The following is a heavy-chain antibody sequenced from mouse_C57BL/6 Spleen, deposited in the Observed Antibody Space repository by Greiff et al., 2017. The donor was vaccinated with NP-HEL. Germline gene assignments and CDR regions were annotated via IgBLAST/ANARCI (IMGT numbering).Heavy chain of an antibody. CDR1: GYTFTSYW. CDR2: IDPSDSET. V-gene: IGHV1-52*01. CDR3: ARFYHYAMDY. J-gene: IGHJ4*01. Sequence: QVQLQQPGAELVRPGSSVKLSCKASGYTFTSYWMHWVKQRPIQGLEWIGNIDPSDSETHYNQKFKDKATLTVDKSSSTAYMQLSSLTSEDSAVYYCARFYHYAMDYWGQGTSVTVSS.